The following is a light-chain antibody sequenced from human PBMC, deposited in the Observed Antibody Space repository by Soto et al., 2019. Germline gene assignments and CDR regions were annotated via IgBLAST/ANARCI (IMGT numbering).Light chain of an antibody. V-gene: IGKV3-20*01. Sequence: VVLTQSPATLSLSLGDRATLSCRASRHVYINALGWYQQKPGRTPTLLIYGASTRATDIPDIFIATGSGTDFSLTISGVEPEDSAVYYCQQYGASPFTFGPETRLEI. J-gene: IGKJ3*01. CDR1: RHVYINA. CDR3: QQYGASPFT. CDR2: GAS.